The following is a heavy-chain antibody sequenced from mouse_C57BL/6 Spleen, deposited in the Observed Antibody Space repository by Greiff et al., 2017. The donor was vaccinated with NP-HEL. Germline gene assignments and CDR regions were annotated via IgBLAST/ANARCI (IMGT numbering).Heavy chain of an antibody. CDR2: IDPSDSYT. Sequence: VQLQQPGAELVRPGTSVKLSCKASGYTFTSYWMHWVKQRPGQGLEWIGVIDPSDSYTNYNQKFKGKATLTVDTSSSTAYMQLSSLTSEDSAVYYCARGRLVYYAMDYWGQGTSVTVSS. D-gene: IGHD1-2*01. CDR3: ARGRLVYYAMDY. CDR1: GYTFTSYW. J-gene: IGHJ4*01. V-gene: IGHV1-59*01.